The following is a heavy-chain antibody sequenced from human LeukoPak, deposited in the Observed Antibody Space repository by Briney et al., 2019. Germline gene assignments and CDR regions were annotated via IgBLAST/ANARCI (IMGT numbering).Heavy chain of an antibody. J-gene: IGHJ4*02. D-gene: IGHD3-16*01. Sequence: PPGGSLRLSCAASGFTFSSYSMNWVRQAPGKGLEWDSYISSSSSTIYYADSVKGRFTISRDNAKNSLYLQMNSLRAEDTAVYYCASFPGGENYWGQGTLVTVSS. V-gene: IGHV3-48*01. CDR1: GFTFSSYS. CDR3: ASFPGGENY. CDR2: ISSSSSTI.